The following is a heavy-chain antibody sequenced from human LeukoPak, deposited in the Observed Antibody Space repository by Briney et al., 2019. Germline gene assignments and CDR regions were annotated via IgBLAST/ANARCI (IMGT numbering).Heavy chain of an antibody. V-gene: IGHV5-51*01. CDR2: IYPGDSDT. D-gene: IGHD4-23*01. Sequence: GASLKISCKGSGYSFTSYWIGWVRQLPGKGLEWWGIIYPGDSDTRYSPSFQGQVPISADKSISPAYLQWSSLKASDTAMYYCARLEKNSRFVPWGEGTLVTVSS. J-gene: IGHJ5*02. CDR3: ARLEKNSRFVP. CDR1: GYSFTSYW.